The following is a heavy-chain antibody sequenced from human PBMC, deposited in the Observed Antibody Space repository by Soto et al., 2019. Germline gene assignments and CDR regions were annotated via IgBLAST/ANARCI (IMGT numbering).Heavy chain of an antibody. J-gene: IGHJ4*02. CDR2: MEKSGGDT. CDR3: AKDTYSRSWYF. CDR1: GFPFTNFF. V-gene: IGHV3-23*05. Sequence: EVQLLESGGDWYHPGGPLSFSCAASGFPFTNFFMTWVRRAPGKGLGWVSSMEKSGGDTYYADSVKGRFTISRDNSKNTLYLQMNGLRAEDTALYYCAKDTYSRSWYFWGQGTLVTVSS. D-gene: IGHD2-2*01.